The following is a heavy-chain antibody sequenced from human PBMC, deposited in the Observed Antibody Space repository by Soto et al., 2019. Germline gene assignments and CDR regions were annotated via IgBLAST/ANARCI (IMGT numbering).Heavy chain of an antibody. J-gene: IGHJ6*02. CDR2: IYPGESDT. CDR1: GYSFTSYW. D-gene: IGHD2-8*01. V-gene: IGHV5-51*01. CDR3: ETNIRKESHGYCSNGVCYRGDYYYYYGIDV. Sequence: GEPLKISCKGSGYSFTSYWIGWVRQMPRKGLEWMGIIYPGESDTRYSPSFQGHVTISADKSIITAYLQWSSLKASDTAMYYWETNIRKESHGYCSNGVCYRGDYYYYYGIDVWGQWTTVTVSS.